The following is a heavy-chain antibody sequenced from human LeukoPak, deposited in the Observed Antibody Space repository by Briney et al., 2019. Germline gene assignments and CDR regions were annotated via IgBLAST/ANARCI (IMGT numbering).Heavy chain of an antibody. CDR1: GGTFSSYA. J-gene: IGHJ4*02. Sequence: ASVKVSCKASGGTFSSYAISWVRQAPGQGLEWMGGIIPIFGTANYAQKFQGRVTITTDESTSTAYMELSSLRSEDTAVYYCARARDYSNYPFAYWAREPWSPSPQ. CDR2: IIPIFGTA. V-gene: IGHV1-69*05. CDR3: ARARDYSNYPFAY. D-gene: IGHD4-11*01.